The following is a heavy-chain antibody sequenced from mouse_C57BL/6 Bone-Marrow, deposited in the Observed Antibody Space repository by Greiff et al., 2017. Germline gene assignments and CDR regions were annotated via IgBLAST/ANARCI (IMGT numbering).Heavy chain of an antibody. CDR2: IYPNSGST. D-gene: IGHD2-2*01. CDR1: GYTFTSYW. Sequence: QVQLQQPGAELVKPGASVKLSCKASGYTFTSYWMHWVKQRPGQGLEWIGMIYPNSGSTNYNEKFKSKATLTVDKSSSTAYMQLSSLPSEDSAVYYCALIYYGYGGYYFDYWGQGTTLTVSS. CDR3: ALIYYGYGGYYFDY. J-gene: IGHJ2*01. V-gene: IGHV1-64*01.